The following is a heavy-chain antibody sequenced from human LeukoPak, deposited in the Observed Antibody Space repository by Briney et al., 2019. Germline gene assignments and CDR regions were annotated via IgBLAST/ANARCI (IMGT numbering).Heavy chain of an antibody. CDR3: ARRDYYDSSGYSGAFDI. V-gene: IGHV5-51*01. J-gene: IGHJ3*02. CDR1: GYSFTSYW. D-gene: IGHD3-22*01. Sequence: GESLKISCKGSGYSFTSYWIGWVRQTPGKGLEGMGIIYPGDSDNRYSPSFQGQVTISADKSISTAYLQWSSLKASDTAMYYCARRDYYDSSGYSGAFDIRGQGTMVTVSS. CDR2: IYPGDSDN.